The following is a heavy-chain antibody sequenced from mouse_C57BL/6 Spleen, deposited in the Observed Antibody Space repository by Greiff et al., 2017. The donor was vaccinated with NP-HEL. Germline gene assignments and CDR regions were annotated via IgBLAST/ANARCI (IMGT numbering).Heavy chain of an antibody. CDR2: IHPNSGST. J-gene: IGHJ2*01. CDR1: GYTFTSYW. Sequence: QVQLQQPGAELVKPGASVKLSCKASGYTFTSYWMHWVKQRPGQGLEWIGMIHPNSGSTNYNEKFKSKATLTVDKSSSTAYMQLSSLTSEDSAVDYCARFPSITSVLDYWGQGTTLTVSS. CDR3: ARFPSITSVLDY. V-gene: IGHV1-64*01. D-gene: IGHD1-1*01.